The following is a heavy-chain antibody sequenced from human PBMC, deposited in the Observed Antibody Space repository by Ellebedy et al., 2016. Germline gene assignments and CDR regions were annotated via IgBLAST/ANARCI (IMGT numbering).Heavy chain of an antibody. Sequence: GGSLRLSCEASGFTFSTHAMSWVRQAPGKGPEWVSAVVGSGERTFYADSVKGRFTISRDNSKNRLYLQMSSLKVEDTATYYCANVGGSEPYYNGYWGQGTLVTVSS. CDR2: VVGSGERT. D-gene: IGHD1-14*01. CDR1: GFTFSTHA. CDR3: ANVGGSEPYYNGY. V-gene: IGHV3-23*01. J-gene: IGHJ4*02.